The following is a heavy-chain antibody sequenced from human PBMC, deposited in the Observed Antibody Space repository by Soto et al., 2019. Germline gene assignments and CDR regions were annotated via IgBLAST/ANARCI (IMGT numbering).Heavy chain of an antibody. Sequence: EVQLLESGGGLVQPGGSLRLSCAASGFTFSRYTMTWVRQAPGKGLEWVSAISGSGDTTYYADSVKGRFTISRDNSMNTLYLQMHSLRAEDTAVYYCAKPLTNWGQGTLVTVSS. CDR1: GFTFSRYT. V-gene: IGHV3-23*01. J-gene: IGHJ4*02. CDR3: AKPLTN. CDR2: ISGSGDTT.